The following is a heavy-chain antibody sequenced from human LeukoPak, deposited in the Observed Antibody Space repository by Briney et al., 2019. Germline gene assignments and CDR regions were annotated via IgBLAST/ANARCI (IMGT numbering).Heavy chain of an antibody. J-gene: IGHJ5*02. Sequence: ASVKVSCKASGYTFTSYGISWVRQAPGQGLEWMGWISAYNGNTNYAQKLQGRVTMTTDTSTSTAYMELRSLRSDDTAVYYCARANYYGSGSYRFDPWGQGTLVTVSS. V-gene: IGHV1-18*01. CDR3: ARANYYGSGSYRFDP. CDR1: GYTFTSYG. D-gene: IGHD3-10*01. CDR2: ISAYNGNT.